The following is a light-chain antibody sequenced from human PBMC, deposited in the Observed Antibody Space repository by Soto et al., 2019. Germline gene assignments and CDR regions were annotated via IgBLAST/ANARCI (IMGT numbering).Light chain of an antibody. CDR1: QGLVHSSGNTY. CDR3: MQTSHWPYT. V-gene: IGKV2-30*02. CDR2: KIS. J-gene: IGKJ2*01. Sequence: DAVLTQSPLSLPVTLGQPASISCRSSQGLVHSSGNTYLNWFHQRPGQSPRRLIYKISSRDSGVPHRFSGSGSGTDFTLEISRVEAEDVGVYYCMQTSHWPYTFGQGTKLEIK.